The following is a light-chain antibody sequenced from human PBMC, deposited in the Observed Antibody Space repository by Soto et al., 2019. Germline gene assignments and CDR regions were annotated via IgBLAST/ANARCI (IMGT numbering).Light chain of an antibody. CDR2: SNN. V-gene: IGLV1-44*01. J-gene: IGLJ2*01. CDR3: AAWDDSLNGVV. Sequence: QSVLTQPPSASGTPGQRVTISCSGSSSNIGSNTVNWYQQLPGTAPKLLIYSNNQRPSGVPDRLSGSKSGTSASLAISGLQCEDEADYYCAAWDDSLNGVVFGGGTKLTVL. CDR1: SSNIGSNT.